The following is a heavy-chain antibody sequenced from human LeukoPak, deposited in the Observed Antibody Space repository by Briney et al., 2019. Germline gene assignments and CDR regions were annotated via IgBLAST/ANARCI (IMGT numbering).Heavy chain of an antibody. D-gene: IGHD6-19*01. CDR1: GGSFSGYY. V-gene: IGHV4-34*01. CDR3: ARVLEGSSGQHWYFDL. Sequence: KPSETLSLTCAVSGGSFSGYYWSWIRQPPGKGLEWIGEINHSGSTNYNPSLKSRVTISVDTSKNQFSLRLSSVTAADTAVYYCARVLEGSSGQHWYFDLWGRGTLVTVSS. J-gene: IGHJ2*01. CDR2: INHSGST.